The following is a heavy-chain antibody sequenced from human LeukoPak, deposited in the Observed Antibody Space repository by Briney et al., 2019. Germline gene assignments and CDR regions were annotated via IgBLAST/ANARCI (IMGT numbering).Heavy chain of an antibody. V-gene: IGHV1-2*02. CDR3: ARDHYYDSSGYYH. Sequence: GASVKVSCKASGYTFTGYYMHWVRQAPGQGLEWMGWINPNSGGTNYAQKFQGRVTMTRDTSISTAYMELSRLRSDDTAVYYCARDHYYDSSGYYHWGQGTLVTVSS. CDR1: GYTFTGYY. J-gene: IGHJ5*02. CDR2: INPNSGGT. D-gene: IGHD3-22*01.